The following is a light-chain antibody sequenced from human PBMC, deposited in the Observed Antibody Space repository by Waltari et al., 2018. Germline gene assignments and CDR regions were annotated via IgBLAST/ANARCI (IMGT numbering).Light chain of an antibody. CDR2: NNN. CDR1: MSNIAGDI. V-gene: IGLV1-44*01. Sequence: QSVLTQPPSASGTPGQRVTIPCSGYMSNIAGDIISWLQHLQGRPPPLLIYNNNRRPAGVPSRFSASKSGTSASLAISGLQSEDEADYYCAAWADSLSGYVFGTGTKVTVL. CDR3: AAWADSLSGYV. J-gene: IGLJ1*01.